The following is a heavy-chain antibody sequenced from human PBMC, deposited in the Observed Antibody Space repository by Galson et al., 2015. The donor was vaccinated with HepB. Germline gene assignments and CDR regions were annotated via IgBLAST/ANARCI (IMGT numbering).Heavy chain of an antibody. J-gene: IGHJ6*02. CDR3: ARDQRVPLRSDYRFYGMDV. V-gene: IGHV1-3*01. D-gene: IGHD1-1*01. Sequence: SVKVSCKASGYSFSTHAIHWVRQAPGQRLEWMGWINAGNGSTIYSQRFQGRVTITGDTSASTAYVELRGLRSEDTAMYYCARDQRVPLRSDYRFYGMDVWGQGTTVTVSS. CDR2: INAGNGST. CDR1: GYSFSTHA.